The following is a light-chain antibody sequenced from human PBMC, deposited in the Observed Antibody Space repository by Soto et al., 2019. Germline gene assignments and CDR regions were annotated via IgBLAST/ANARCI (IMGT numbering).Light chain of an antibody. V-gene: IGLV2-8*01. CDR3: SSYAGSNNWV. J-gene: IGLJ3*02. CDR1: RSDVGGYDY. CDR2: EVS. Sequence: QSALTQPPSASGSPGQSVTISCTGTRSDVGGYDYVSWYQQHPGKAPKLMIYEVSKRPSGVPDRFSGSKSGNTASLTVSGLQAEDEADDYCSSYAGSNNWVFGGGTQLTVL.